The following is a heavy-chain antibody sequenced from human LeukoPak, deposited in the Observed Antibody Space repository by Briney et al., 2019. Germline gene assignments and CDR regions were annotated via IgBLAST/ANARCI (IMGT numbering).Heavy chain of an antibody. D-gene: IGHD6-19*01. J-gene: IGHJ4*02. V-gene: IGHV3-30*04. CDR1: GFTFSAYT. CDR3: ARAIKAVAGTFHRDYYFDY. Sequence: PGGSLRLSCAASGFTFSAYTMHWVRQAPGKGLAWVAVISYDGNNKYYADSVKGRFTISRDNSKNTLYLQMNSLRAEDTAVYYCARAIKAVAGTFHRDYYFDYWGQGTLVTVSP. CDR2: ISYDGNNK.